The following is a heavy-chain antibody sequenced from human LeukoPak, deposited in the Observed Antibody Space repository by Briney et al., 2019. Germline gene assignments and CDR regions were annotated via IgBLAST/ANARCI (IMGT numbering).Heavy chain of an antibody. V-gene: IGHV3-23*01. CDR1: GFTFSSYP. CDR3: AKIGYYYDSSGYYYFDY. J-gene: IGHJ4*02. CDR2: ISGSGGST. D-gene: IGHD3-22*01. Sequence: PGGSLRLSCAASGFTFSSYPMSWVRQAPGKGLEWVSKISGSGGSTYYADSVKGRFTISRDSSKNTLYLQMNSLRVEDTAVYYCAKIGYYYDSSGYYYFDYWGQGTLVTVSS.